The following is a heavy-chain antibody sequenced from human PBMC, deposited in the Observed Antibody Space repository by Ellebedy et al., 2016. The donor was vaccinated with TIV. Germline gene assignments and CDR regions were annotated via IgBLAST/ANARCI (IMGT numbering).Heavy chain of an antibody. J-gene: IGHJ3*02. CDR2: MNPNSGNT. V-gene: IGHV1-8*01. D-gene: IGHD1-26*01. Sequence: ASVKVSCKASGYTFTSYDINWVRQATGQGLEWMGWMNPNSGNTGYAQKFQGRVTMTRNTSISTAYMELTSLKSDDTAVYYCARDSIVGATIPFDIWGQGTMVTVSS. CDR3: ARDSIVGATIPFDI. CDR1: GYTFTSYD.